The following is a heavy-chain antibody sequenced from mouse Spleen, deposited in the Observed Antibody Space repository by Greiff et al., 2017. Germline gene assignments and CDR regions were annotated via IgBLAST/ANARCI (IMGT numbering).Heavy chain of an antibody. Sequence: VQLQESGPELVKPGASVKISCKASGYAFSSSWMNWVKQRPGKGLEWIGRIYPGDGDTNYNGKFKGKATLTADKSSSTAYMQLSSLTSEDSAVYFCAREVYDYDGFAYWGQGTLVTVSA. CDR3: AREVYDYDGFAY. J-gene: IGHJ3*01. D-gene: IGHD2-4*01. CDR1: GYAFSSSW. CDR2: IYPGDGDT. V-gene: IGHV1-82*01.